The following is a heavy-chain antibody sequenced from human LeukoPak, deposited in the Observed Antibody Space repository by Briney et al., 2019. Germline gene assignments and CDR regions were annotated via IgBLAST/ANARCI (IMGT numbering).Heavy chain of an antibody. D-gene: IGHD7-27*01. Sequence: SVKVSCKASGGTFSSYAISWVRQAPGQGLGWMGGIIPIFGTANYAQKFQGRVTMTSDSSISTAYMELSSLRSEDTAIYYCVRTPPNWGFDYWGQGTLVTVSS. CDR1: GGTFSSYA. CDR2: IIPIFGTA. V-gene: IGHV1-69*05. CDR3: VRTPPNWGFDY. J-gene: IGHJ4*02.